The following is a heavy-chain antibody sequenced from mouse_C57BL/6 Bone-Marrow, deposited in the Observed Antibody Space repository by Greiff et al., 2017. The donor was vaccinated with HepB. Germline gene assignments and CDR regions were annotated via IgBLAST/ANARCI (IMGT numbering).Heavy chain of an antibody. V-gene: IGHV5-4*01. Sequence: EVKVVESGGGLVKPGGSLKLSCAASGFTFSSYAMSWVRQTPEKRLGWVATISDGGSYTYYPDNVKGRFTISRDNAKNNLYLQMSHLKSEDTAMYYCARDSRWLPYYCDYGGQGTTLTVSS. CDR1: GFTFSSYA. J-gene: IGHJ2*01. CDR2: ISDGGSYT. D-gene: IGHD2-3*01. CDR3: ARDSRWLPYYCDY.